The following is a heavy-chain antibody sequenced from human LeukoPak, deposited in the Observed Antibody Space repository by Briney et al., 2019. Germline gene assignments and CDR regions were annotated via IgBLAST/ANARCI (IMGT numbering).Heavy chain of an antibody. CDR2: INSNGDEI. Sequence: GGSLRLSCAASGFTFSSYAMTWVRQAPGKGLEWVSGINSNGDEIYYADSVRGRFTISRDNSKNTLYLQMNSLRAEDTAVYYCARDRDWGCSYCSYWGQGTLVTVSS. V-gene: IGHV3-23*01. CDR1: GFTFSSYA. J-gene: IGHJ4*02. CDR3: ARDRDWGCSYCSY. D-gene: IGHD7-27*01.